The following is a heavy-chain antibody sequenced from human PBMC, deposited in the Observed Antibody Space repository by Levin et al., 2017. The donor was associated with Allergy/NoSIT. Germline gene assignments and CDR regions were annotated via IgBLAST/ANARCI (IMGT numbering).Heavy chain of an antibody. J-gene: IGHJ4*02. CDR2: ISGSGGST. Sequence: GGSLRLSCAASGFTFSSYAMSWVRQAPGKGLEWVSAISGSGGSTYYADSVKGRFTISRDNSKNTLYLQMNSLRAEDTAVYYCAKEYDRGYSYGYVEGLFDYWGQGTLVTVSS. D-gene: IGHD5-18*01. CDR3: AKEYDRGYSYGYVEGLFDY. CDR1: GFTFSSYA. V-gene: IGHV3-23*01.